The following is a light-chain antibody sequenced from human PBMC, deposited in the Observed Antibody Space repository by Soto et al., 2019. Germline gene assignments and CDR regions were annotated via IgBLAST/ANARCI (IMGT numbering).Light chain of an antibody. CDR2: WAS. CDR3: QQYYSTPHT. CDR1: QSVLYSSNNKNY. V-gene: IGKV4-1*01. J-gene: IGKJ2*01. Sequence: DIVMTQSPDSLAVSLGERATINCKSSQSVLYSSNNKNYLACYQQKPGQHPKLLIYWASTRESGVHDRFSGSGSGTDFTLTISSLQAEDVAVYYCQQYYSTPHTFGQGTKLEIK.